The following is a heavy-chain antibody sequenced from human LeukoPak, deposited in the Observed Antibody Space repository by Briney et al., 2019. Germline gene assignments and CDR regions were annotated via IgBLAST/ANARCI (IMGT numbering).Heavy chain of an antibody. CDR2: FYDSGST. D-gene: IGHD5-12*01. V-gene: IGHV4-39*01. CDR3: ARHTRPGCSGYENAFDI. CDR1: GGSIRSRNYY. Sequence: SETLSLTCTVSGGSIRSRNYYWDWIRQPPGKGLEWIGNFYDSGSTYYNPSLKSRVTISGNTSKNQFSLKLTSVTAADTAVYYCARHTRPGCSGYENAFDIWGQGTMVTVSS. J-gene: IGHJ3*02.